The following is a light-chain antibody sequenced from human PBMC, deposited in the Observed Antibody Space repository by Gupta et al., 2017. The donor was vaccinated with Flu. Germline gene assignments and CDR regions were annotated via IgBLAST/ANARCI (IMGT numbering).Light chain of an antibody. CDR2: DDS. CDR1: NIGRKS. CDR3: QVWDSSSVHWV. Sequence: SYVLTQPPSVPVAPGQTARTTCGGNNIGRKSVHWYRQKPGQAPVLVVYDDSGRPPGVPERLSGSNSENTATLTISRVEAGDEADYYCQVWDSSSVHWVFGGGTKLTVL. V-gene: IGLV3-21*02. J-gene: IGLJ3*02.